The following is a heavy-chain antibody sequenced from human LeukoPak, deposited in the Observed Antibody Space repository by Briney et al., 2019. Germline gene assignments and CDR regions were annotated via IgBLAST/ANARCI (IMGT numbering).Heavy chain of an antibody. J-gene: IGHJ4*02. D-gene: IGHD6-13*01. Sequence: SETLSLTCAVSGYSISSGYYWGWIRQPPGKGLEWIGSIYHSGSTYYNPSLKSRVTISVDTSKNQFSLKLSSVTAADTAVYYWARGTPRAAAGTKENFYYWGQGTLVNVSS. V-gene: IGHV4-38-2*01. CDR2: IYHSGST. CDR3: ARGTPRAAAGTKENFYY. CDR1: GYSISSGYY.